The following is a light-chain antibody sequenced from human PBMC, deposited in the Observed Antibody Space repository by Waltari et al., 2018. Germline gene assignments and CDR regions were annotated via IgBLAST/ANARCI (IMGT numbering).Light chain of an antibody. Sequence: DIQMTQSPSSLSASVGDRLTISCRASQEISNSLAWYQQLPGKVPKLLISASSALQSGVPSRFSGSGSGSDFTLTINNLQTEDFATYYCQNYDRVPWTFGPGTKVDVK. J-gene: IGKJ1*01. V-gene: IGKV1-27*01. CDR3: QNYDRVPWT. CDR1: QEISNS. CDR2: ASS.